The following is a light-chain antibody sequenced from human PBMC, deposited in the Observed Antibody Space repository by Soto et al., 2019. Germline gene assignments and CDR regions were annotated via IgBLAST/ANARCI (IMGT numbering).Light chain of an antibody. V-gene: IGLV2-14*01. Sequence: QSALTQPASVSGSPGQSITISCTGTNRDIGGYNFVSWYQQHPGKAPKLLIYAVSNRPSGVSNRFSGSKSGNTASLTISGLQAEDEADYYCNSYRTISSYVFGTGTKLTVL. CDR2: AVS. J-gene: IGLJ1*01. CDR1: NRDIGGYNF. CDR3: NSYRTISSYV.